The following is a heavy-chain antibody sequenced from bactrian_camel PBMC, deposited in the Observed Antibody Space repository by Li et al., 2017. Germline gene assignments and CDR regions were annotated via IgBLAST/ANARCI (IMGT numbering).Heavy chain of an antibody. D-gene: IGHD2*01. CDR2: ITRRGLT. Sequence: HVQLVESGGGSVQTGGSLRLSCKPSFFILDGFDMMWYRQAPGNECELVSSITRRGLTYYGDSVKGRFTISRDNAKNTLYLQMNSLKPEDTAMYYCAARPSPHCLTEVQNLGTMDPKYVYNYWGQGTQVTVS. J-gene: IGHJ4*01. V-gene: IGHV3S55*01. CDR3: AARPSPHCLTEVQNLGTMDPKYVYNY. CDR1: FFILDGFD.